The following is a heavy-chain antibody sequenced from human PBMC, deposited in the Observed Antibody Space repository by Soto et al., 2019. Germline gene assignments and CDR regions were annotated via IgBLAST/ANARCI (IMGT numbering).Heavy chain of an antibody. CDR2: INHSGST. V-gene: IGHV4-34*01. CDR3: ARRVGVGARIAARPYYYYGMDV. CDR1: GGSFSGYY. J-gene: IGHJ6*02. Sequence: QVQLQQWGAGLLKPSETLSLTCAVYGGSFSGYYWSWIRQPPGKGLEWIGEINHSGSTNYNPSLKSRVTISVDTPKNQFSLKLSSVTAADTAVYYCARRVGVGARIAARPYYYYGMDVWGQGTTVTVSS. D-gene: IGHD6-6*01.